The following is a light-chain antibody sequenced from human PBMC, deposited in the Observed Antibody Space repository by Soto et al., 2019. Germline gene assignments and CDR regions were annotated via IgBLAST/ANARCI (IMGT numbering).Light chain of an antibody. CDR3: KKSYSIPIN. CDR2: AAS. CDR1: QSISSY. V-gene: IGKV1-39*01. Sequence: DIQLTQAPSSVSASAGDGGTITCLASQSISSYLNWYQRKPGKAPKLLIYAASNLQSGVPSRFSGSGSGTEFTLTIRSLQPEDFATYYCKKSYSIPINFGHG. J-gene: IGKJ5*01.